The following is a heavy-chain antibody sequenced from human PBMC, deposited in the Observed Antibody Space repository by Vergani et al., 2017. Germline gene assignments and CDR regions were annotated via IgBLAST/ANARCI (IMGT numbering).Heavy chain of an antibody. Sequence: QEQLLQSGGGVVQPGGSLRLSCIRSGYTFGHFDMHWVRQAPGKGLAWVAFIRYDGSNPQYIDSVKGRFTISRDNSKDTLFLQMNGLRPEDTGTYFCAKKGGSLYYYGVDVWGQGTTITVSS. J-gene: IGHJ6*02. CDR2: IRYDGSNP. CDR3: AKKGGSLYYYGVDV. CDR1: GYTFGHFD. V-gene: IGHV3-30*02. D-gene: IGHD1-26*01.